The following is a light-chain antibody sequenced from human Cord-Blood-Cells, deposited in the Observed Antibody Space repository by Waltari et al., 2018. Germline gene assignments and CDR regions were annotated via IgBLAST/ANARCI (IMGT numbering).Light chain of an antibody. CDR3: CSYAGSSTV. Sequence: QSALTQPASVSGSPGLSITIPCTGTSSDVGSYNLVSWYQQHPGKAPKLMIYEGSKRPSRVSNRFSGSKSGNTASLTISGLQAEDEADYYCCSYAGSSTVFGGGTKLTVL. V-gene: IGLV2-23*01. J-gene: IGLJ3*02. CDR2: EGS. CDR1: SSDVGSYNL.